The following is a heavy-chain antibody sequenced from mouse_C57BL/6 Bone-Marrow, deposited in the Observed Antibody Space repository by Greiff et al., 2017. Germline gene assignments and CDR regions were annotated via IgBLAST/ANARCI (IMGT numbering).Heavy chain of an antibody. J-gene: IGHJ3*01. CDR3: TRRDGYSTFAY. CDR1: GYTFTDYE. D-gene: IGHD2-3*01. CDR2: IDPETGGT. V-gene: IGHV1-15*01. Sequence: QVQLQQSGAELVRPGASVTLSCKASGYTFTDYEMHWVKQTPVHGLEWIGAIDPETGGTAYNQKFKGKAILTAAKSSSTAYMELRSLTSEDSAVXYGTRRDGYSTFAYWGQGTLVTVSA.